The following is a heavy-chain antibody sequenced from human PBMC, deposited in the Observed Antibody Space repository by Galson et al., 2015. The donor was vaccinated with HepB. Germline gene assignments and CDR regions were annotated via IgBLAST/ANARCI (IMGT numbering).Heavy chain of an antibody. CDR1: GFTFSSYG. CDR2: ISYDGSNK. V-gene: IGHV3-30*18. Sequence: SLRLSCAASGFTFSSYGMHWVRQAPGKGQEWVAVISYDGSNKYYADSVKGRFTISRDNSKNTLYLQMNSLRAEDTAVYYCAKDFWDCSGGSCYGSFDYWGQGTLVTVSS. D-gene: IGHD2-15*01. CDR3: AKDFWDCSGGSCYGSFDY. J-gene: IGHJ4*02.